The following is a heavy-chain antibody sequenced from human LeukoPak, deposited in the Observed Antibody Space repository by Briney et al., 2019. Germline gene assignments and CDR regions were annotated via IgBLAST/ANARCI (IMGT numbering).Heavy chain of an antibody. CDR1: GYTFTGYY. V-gene: IGHV1-2*04. Sequence: AASVKVSCKASGYTFTGYYMHWVRQAPGQGLEWMGWINPNSGGTNYAQKFQGWVTMTRHTSISTAYMELSRLRSDDTAVYYCARGDIVLMVYANYYGMDVWGQGTTVTVSS. J-gene: IGHJ6*02. CDR2: INPNSGGT. CDR3: ARGDIVLMVYANYYGMDV. D-gene: IGHD2-8*01.